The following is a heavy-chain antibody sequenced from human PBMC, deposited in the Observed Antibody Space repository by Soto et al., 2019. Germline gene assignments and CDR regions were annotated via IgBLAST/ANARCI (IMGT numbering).Heavy chain of an antibody. J-gene: IGHJ5*01. V-gene: IGHV4-61*01. CDR1: GDSVTSGNYY. Sequence: WETLSLTCTVSGDSVTSGNYYWSWIRQPPGKGLEWIGHIYYSGSTNYSPSLKSRVTISLDTSNNQFSLKVTSVTAADTAVYYCEMIPADTYTIYWFDPWGQGTLVTVSS. CDR2: IYYSGST. CDR3: EMIPADTYTIYWFDP. D-gene: IGHD3-3*01.